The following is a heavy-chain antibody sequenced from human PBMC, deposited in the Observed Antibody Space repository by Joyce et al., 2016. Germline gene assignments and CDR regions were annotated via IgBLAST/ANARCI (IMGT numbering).Heavy chain of an antibody. CDR1: GFSFSSYS. J-gene: IGHJ4*02. V-gene: IGHV3-21*01. Sequence: EVQLVESGGGLVKPGGSLSLSCAASGFSFSSYSLSWVRMAAGKGREWVSSLSSSRSYIKYTDAVKGRFTISRDNAKNSLYLQMNSLRVEDTAVYYCARASYTNGIFDYWGQGTLVTVSS. CDR3: ARASYTNGIFDY. D-gene: IGHD2-8*01. CDR2: LSSSRSYI.